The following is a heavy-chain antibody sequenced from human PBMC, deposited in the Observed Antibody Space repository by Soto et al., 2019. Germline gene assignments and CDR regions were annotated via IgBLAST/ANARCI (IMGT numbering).Heavy chain of an antibody. CDR1: GVTFSSYG. V-gene: IGHV3-33*01. D-gene: IGHD7-27*01. Sequence: GGSLRLSCAAAGVTFSSYGMHWVRQAPGKGLEWGAVILYDGSNNYYADSLKGRFTISRHNSKNTLYLQMNCLRADDTSVYFCAILMLLTWDYAFDIWGQGTMVTVSS. CDR3: AILMLLTWDYAFDI. CDR2: ILYDGSNN. J-gene: IGHJ3*02.